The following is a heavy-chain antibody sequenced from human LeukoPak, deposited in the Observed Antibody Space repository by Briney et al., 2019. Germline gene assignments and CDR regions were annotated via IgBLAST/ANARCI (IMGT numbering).Heavy chain of an antibody. CDR3: ARGADGVSSNSRGWFDP. D-gene: IGHD2-15*01. CDR2: IKQDGSEK. J-gene: IGHJ5*02. CDR1: GFSFSSYW. Sequence: GGSLRLSCAASGFSFSSYWMSWVRQASGEGLEWVANIKQDGSEKDYVDSVKGRFTISRDNAKNSLYLQMNTLRAEDTAVYSCARGADGVSSNSRGWFDPWGQGTLVTVSS. V-gene: IGHV3-7*01.